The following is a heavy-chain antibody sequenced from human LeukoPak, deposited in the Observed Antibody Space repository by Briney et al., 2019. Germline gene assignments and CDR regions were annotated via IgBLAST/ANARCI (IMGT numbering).Heavy chain of an antibody. J-gene: IGHJ4*02. CDR3: ARGPYCSGGTCYSQYYDY. CDR2: VSTYNGNT. Sequence: ASVKVSCKASDYTFTSYGISWVRQTPGQGLEWMGWVSTYNGNTNYAQKLQGRVTMTTDTSTSTAYMELRSLRSGDTAVYYCARGPYCSGGTCYSQYYDYWGQGTLVIVSS. V-gene: IGHV1-18*01. D-gene: IGHD2-15*01. CDR1: DYTFTSYG.